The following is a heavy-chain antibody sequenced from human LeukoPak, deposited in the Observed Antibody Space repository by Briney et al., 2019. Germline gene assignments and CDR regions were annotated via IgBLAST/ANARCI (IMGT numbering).Heavy chain of an antibody. CDR2: IYYTGTT. Sequence: PSETLTLTCTVSGDSINSGDYYWTWIRQHPGEGLEWIGYIYYTGTTYYNPSLKGRVIMSVDTSKNQFSLKLSSVTVADTAVYYCARESPHPHRYFDYWGQGSQFTVSS. CDR1: GDSINSGDYY. V-gene: IGHV4-31*03. CDR3: ARESPHPHRYFDY. J-gene: IGHJ4*02.